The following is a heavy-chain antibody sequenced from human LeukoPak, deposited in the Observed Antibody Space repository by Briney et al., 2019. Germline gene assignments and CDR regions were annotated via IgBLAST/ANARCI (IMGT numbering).Heavy chain of an antibody. CDR3: ARQGDRGGDTRLDY. CDR2: IHSVGSST. Sequence: GGSLRLSCAASGFSFSSYWMHWVRQTPGKGLVWVSRIHSVGSSTSYADSVKGRFTISRDNAKNTLYLQMNSLRAEDTAVYYCARQGDRGGDTRLDYWGQGTLVTVSS. J-gene: IGHJ4*02. CDR1: GFSFSSYW. V-gene: IGHV3-74*01. D-gene: IGHD2-21*02.